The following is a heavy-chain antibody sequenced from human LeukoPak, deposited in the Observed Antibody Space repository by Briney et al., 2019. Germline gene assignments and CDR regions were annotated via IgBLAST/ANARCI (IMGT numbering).Heavy chain of an antibody. CDR3: ARDRGYCSGGSCLRADAFAI. D-gene: IGHD2-15*01. CDR2: INPNSGGT. V-gene: IGHV1-2*02. J-gene: IGHJ3*02. CDR1: GYTFTGYY. Sequence: GASVKVSCKASGYTFTGYYMHWVRQAPGQGLEWMGWINPNSGGTNYAQKFQGRVTMTRDTSISTAYMELSRLRSDDTAVYYCARDRGYCSGGSCLRADAFAIWGQGTMVTVSS.